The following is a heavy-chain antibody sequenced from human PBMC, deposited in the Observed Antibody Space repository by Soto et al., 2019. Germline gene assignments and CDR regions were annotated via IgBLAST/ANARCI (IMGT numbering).Heavy chain of an antibody. V-gene: IGHV3-15*01. Sequence: EVQLVESGGGLVKPGGSLRLSCAASGFTFSNAWMSWVRQAPGKGLEWVGRIKSKTDGGTTDYAAPVKGRFTISRDDSKNTLYLQMNSLKTEYTAVYYCTPEPAYDSSGDYWGQGTLVTVSS. J-gene: IGHJ4*02. CDR2: IKSKTDGGTT. CDR1: GFTFSNAW. CDR3: TPEPAYDSSGDY. D-gene: IGHD6-25*01.